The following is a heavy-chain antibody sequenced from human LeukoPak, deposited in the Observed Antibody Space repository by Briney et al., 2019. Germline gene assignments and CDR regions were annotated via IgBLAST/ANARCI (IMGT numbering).Heavy chain of an antibody. CDR3: ARDSSAYYYDSSGYYLGIKSYYFDY. Sequence: ASVKVTCKASGYTFSSYCMSWVRQAPGQGLEWIGWINDYNGNTYYAQKLQGRVTMTTDTSTSTAYMELRRLRSDDTAVYYCARDSSAYYYDSSGYYLGIKSYYFDYWGQGTLVTVSS. J-gene: IGHJ4*02. D-gene: IGHD3-22*01. V-gene: IGHV1-18*01. CDR1: GYTFSSYC. CDR2: INDYNGNT.